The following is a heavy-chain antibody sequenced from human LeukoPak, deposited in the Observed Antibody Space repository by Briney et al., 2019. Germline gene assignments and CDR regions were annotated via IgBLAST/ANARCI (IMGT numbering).Heavy chain of an antibody. V-gene: IGHV3-43*02. J-gene: IGHJ4*02. Sequence: PGGSLRLSCAASGFTFDDYVMHWVRQAPGKGLEWVSLISGDGGSTHYADSVKGRFTISRDNSKNSLYLQMNSLRTEDTALNYCAKDSGGDSYVDYWGQGTLVTVSS. D-gene: IGHD2-21*02. CDR1: GFTFDDYV. CDR3: AKDSGGDSYVDY. CDR2: ISGDGGST.